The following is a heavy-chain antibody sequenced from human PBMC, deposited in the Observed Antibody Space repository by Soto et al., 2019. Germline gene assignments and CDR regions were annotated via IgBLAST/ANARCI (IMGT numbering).Heavy chain of an antibody. J-gene: IGHJ5*02. D-gene: IGHD3-22*01. V-gene: IGHV4-30-4*01. Sequence: PSETLSLTCTVSGGSISSGDYYWSWIRQPPGKGLEWIGYIYYSGSTYYNPSLKSRVTISVDTSKNQFSLKLSSVTAADTAVYYCARGPQPTYYYDSSGYLNWFDPWGQGTMVTVYS. CDR2: IYYSGST. CDR1: GGSISSGDYY. CDR3: ARGPQPTYYYDSSGYLNWFDP.